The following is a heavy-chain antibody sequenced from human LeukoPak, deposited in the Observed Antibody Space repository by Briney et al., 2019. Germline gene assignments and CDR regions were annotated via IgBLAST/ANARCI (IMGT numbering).Heavy chain of an antibody. CDR2: ISWNSGSI. Sequence: GGSLRLSCAASGFTFDDYATHWVRQAPGKGLEWVSGISWNSGSIGYADSVKGRFTISRDNAKNSLYLQMNSLRAEDTALYYCAKDNRRYYDSSGYLDYWGQGTLVTVSS. CDR3: AKDNRRYYDSSGYLDY. CDR1: GFTFDDYA. D-gene: IGHD3-22*01. V-gene: IGHV3-9*01. J-gene: IGHJ4*02.